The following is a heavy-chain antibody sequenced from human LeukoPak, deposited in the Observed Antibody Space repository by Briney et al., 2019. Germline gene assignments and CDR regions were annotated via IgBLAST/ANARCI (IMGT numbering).Heavy chain of an antibody. CDR1: GFSLSTSGVC. CDR2: IDWDDDK. D-gene: IGHD3-22*01. Sequence: ESGPTLVNPTQTLTLTCTFSGFSLSTSGVCVSWIRQPPGKALEWLARIDWDDDKYYSTSLKTRLTISKDTSKNQVVLTMTNMDPVDTATYYCARSRPLDYDSSGYFGDWGQGTLVTVSS. V-gene: IGHV2-70*11. CDR3: ARSRPLDYDSSGYFGD. J-gene: IGHJ4*02.